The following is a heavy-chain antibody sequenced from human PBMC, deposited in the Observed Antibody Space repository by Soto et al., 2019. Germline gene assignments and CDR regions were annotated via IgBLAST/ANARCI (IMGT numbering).Heavy chain of an antibody. CDR1: GYMFTGYY. V-gene: IGHV1-2*02. J-gene: IGHJ3*02. Sequence: GASVKVSCKASGYMFTGYYIHWVRQAPGQGLEWMGWINPKSGGTKYAEKFQGRVSMTGHTSITTAYLELSSLTSDDTAVYYCATDRVAFDMWGQGTKVTVSS. CDR2: INPKSGGT. D-gene: IGHD3-22*01. CDR3: ATDRVAFDM.